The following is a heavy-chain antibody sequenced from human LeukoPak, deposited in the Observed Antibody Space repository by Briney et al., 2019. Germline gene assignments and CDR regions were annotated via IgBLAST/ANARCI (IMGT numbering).Heavy chain of an antibody. V-gene: IGHV1-69*05. J-gene: IGHJ5*02. Sequence: SVKVSCKASGGTFSSYAISWVRQAPGQGVEWVGRIIPIFGTANYAQKFQGRVTITTDESTSTAYMELSSLRSEDTAVYYCARYLLGLGLAAAGTENWFDPWGQGTLVTVSS. CDR3: ARYLLGLGLAAAGTENWFDP. D-gene: IGHD6-13*01. CDR1: GGTFSSYA. CDR2: IIPIFGTA.